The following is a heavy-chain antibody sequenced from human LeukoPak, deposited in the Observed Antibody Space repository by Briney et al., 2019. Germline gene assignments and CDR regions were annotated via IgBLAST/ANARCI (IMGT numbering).Heavy chain of an antibody. Sequence: GESLRLSCAASGVTVSTSXXIWVRQAXXXXXXXXSVIYGEGNTYYADSVKGQFTISRDDSKNTLSLQMTSLRAADTAIYYCARDSTTWSRAGYWGQGTLVTVSS. J-gene: IGHJ4*02. V-gene: IGHV3-53*01. D-gene: IGHD6-13*01. CDR1: GVTVSTSX. CDR2: IYGEGNT. CDR3: ARDSTTWSRAGY.